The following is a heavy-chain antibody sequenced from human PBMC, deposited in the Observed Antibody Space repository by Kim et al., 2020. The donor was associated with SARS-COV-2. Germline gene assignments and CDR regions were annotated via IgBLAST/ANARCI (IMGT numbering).Heavy chain of an antibody. V-gene: IGHV3-23*01. CDR3: ARTGQFDY. Sequence: GSSTYDADSVKGRFTISRDSYKNTLYLQMNSLRAEDTAVYYCARTGQFDYWGQGTLVTVSS. CDR2: GSST. J-gene: IGHJ4*02.